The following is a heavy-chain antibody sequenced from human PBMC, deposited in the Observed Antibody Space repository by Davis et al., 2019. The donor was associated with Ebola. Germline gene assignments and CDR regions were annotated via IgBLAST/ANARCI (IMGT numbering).Heavy chain of an antibody. J-gene: IGHJ6*02. CDR3: GKDVQAGGLDV. D-gene: IGHD3-10*01. V-gene: IGHV3-9*01. Sequence: PGGSLRLSCAASGFTFSAYYMSWIRQAPGKGLEWVAGISWNSVAIGYADSVKGRFTISRDNAKNFLYLQMNSLRVEDTALYYCGKDVQAGGLDVWGQGTTVTVSS. CDR1: GFTFSAYY. CDR2: ISWNSVAI.